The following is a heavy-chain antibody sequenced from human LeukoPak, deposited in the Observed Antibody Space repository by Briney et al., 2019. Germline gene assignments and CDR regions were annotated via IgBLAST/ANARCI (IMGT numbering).Heavy chain of an antibody. CDR3: ARVSLRYSSSWYGGVDY. CDR2: IFYSGST. V-gene: IGHV4-59*01. Sequence: SETLSLTCTVSGGSISSYYWSWIRQPPGKGLEYIGYIFYSGSTNYNPSLKSRVTISVDTSKNQFSLKLSSVTVADTAVYYCARVSLRYSSSWYGGVDYWGQGTLVTVSS. D-gene: IGHD6-13*01. J-gene: IGHJ4*02. CDR1: GGSISSYY.